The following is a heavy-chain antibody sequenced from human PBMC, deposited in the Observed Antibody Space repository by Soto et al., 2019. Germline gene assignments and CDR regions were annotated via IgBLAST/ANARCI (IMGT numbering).Heavy chain of an antibody. J-gene: IGHJ5*02. Sequence: GGSLRLSCSASGFSFGSNSMAWVRQAPGKGLEWVASISDTAHRIYYADSVKGRFTISRDNSKNTVYLQMNSLRAEDTAVYYCANSVRPLNWFDPWGQGTLVTVSS. CDR1: GFSFGSNS. CDR3: ANSVRPLNWFDP. CDR2: ISDTAHRI. D-gene: IGHD3-10*01. V-gene: IGHV3-23*01.